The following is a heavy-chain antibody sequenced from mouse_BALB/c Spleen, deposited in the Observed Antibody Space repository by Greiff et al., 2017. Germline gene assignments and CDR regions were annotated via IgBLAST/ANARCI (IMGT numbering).Heavy chain of an antibody. CDR1: GFTFTDYY. Sequence: EVQLQESGGGLVQPGGSLRLSCATSGFTFTDYYMSWVRQPPGKALEWLGFIRNKANGYTTEYSASVKGRFTISRDNSQSILYLQMNTLRAEDSATYYCARDHYLYAMDYWGQGTSVTVSS. J-gene: IGHJ4*01. V-gene: IGHV7-3*02. CDR3: ARDHYLYAMDY. CDR2: IRNKANGYTT. D-gene: IGHD1-1*01.